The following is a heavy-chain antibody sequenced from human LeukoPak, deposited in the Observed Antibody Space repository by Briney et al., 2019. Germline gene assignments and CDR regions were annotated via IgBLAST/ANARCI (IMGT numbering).Heavy chain of an antibody. Sequence: GGSLRLSCAASGFTFSSYSMNWVRQAAGKGLEWVSYISSSSSTRYYADSVKGRFTISRDNAKNSLYLQMNSLRAEDTAVYYCARHRPKTRYSSSVFDPWGQGTLVTVSS. V-gene: IGHV3-48*01. D-gene: IGHD6-13*01. CDR1: GFTFSSYS. CDR3: ARHRPKTRYSSSVFDP. J-gene: IGHJ5*02. CDR2: ISSSSSTR.